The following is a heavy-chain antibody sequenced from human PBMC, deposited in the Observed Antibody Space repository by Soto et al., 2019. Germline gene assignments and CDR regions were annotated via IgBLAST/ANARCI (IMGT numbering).Heavy chain of an antibody. Sequence: AGGSLRLSCAASGFTFSNYAMNWVRQAPGKGLEWVSTISGRGGSTYYADSVKGRFTISRDNSKNILYLQMNSLRAEDTAVYYCAKANMTLVVIRLDSWGQGTLVTAPQ. V-gene: IGHV3-23*01. D-gene: IGHD3-22*01. CDR1: GFTFSNYA. CDR3: AKANMTLVVIRLDS. CDR2: ISGRGGST. J-gene: IGHJ4*02.